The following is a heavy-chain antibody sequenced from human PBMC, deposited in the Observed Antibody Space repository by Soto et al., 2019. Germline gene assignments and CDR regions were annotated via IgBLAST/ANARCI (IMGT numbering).Heavy chain of an antibody. V-gene: IGHV3-23*01. D-gene: IGHD3-22*01. CDR3: ARIYDSTGYYKSGADY. CDR2: ISGSGGST. CDR1: GFTFSSYA. J-gene: IGHJ4*02. Sequence: PGGSLRLSCAASGFTFSSYAMSWVRQAPGKGLEWVSAISGSGGSTYYADSVEGRFTISRDNSKNTLFVEMNSLRAEDTAVYYCARIYDSTGYYKSGADYWGQGTPVTVSS.